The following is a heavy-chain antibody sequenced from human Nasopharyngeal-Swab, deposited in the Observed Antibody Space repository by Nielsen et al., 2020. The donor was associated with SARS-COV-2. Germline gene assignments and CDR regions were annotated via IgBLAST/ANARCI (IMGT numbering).Heavy chain of an antibody. Sequence: GESLKISCAASGFTFSSYGMHWVRQAPGKGLEWVAVIWYDGSNKYYADSVKGRFTISRDNSKNTLYLQMNSLRAEDTAVYYCARGGVEIYDIDAFDIWGQGTMVTVSS. D-gene: IGHD5-24*01. CDR1: GFTFSSYG. V-gene: IGHV3-33*08. CDR3: ARGGVEIYDIDAFDI. J-gene: IGHJ3*02. CDR2: IWYDGSNK.